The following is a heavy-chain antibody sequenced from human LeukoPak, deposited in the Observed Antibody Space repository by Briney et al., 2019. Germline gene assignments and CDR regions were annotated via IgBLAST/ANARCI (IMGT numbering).Heavy chain of an antibody. J-gene: IGHJ4*02. D-gene: IGHD3-3*01. V-gene: IGHV1-2*02. CDR2: INPNSGGT. CDR1: GYTFTGYY. Sequence: ASVKVSCKASGYTFTGYYMHWVRQAPGQGLEWMGWINPNSGGTNYAQKFQGRVTMTRDTSISTAYMELSRLRSDDTAVYYCAKMYYDFWSGPNTYYFDYWGQGTLVTVSS. CDR3: AKMYYDFWSGPNTYYFDY.